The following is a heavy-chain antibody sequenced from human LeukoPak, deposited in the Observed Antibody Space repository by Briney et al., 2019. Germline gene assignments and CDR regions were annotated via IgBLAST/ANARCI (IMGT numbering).Heavy chain of an antibody. CDR2: ISDGGSTT. D-gene: IGHD3-22*01. V-gene: IGHV3-74*01. J-gene: IGHJ4*02. CDR1: GFTFSSYW. Sequence: GGSLRLSCAASGFTFSSYWMHWVRQAPGKGLVWVSRISDGGSTTTYADSVKGRFTISRDNAKNTLYLQMNGLRAEDTAVYYCSRSAYYDGSGNYYDYWGQGTPVTVSS. CDR3: SRSAYYDGSGNYYDY.